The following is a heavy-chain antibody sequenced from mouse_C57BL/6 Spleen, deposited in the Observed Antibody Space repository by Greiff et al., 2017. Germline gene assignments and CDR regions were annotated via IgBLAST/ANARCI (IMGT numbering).Heavy chain of an antibody. CDR3: ATGDDD. J-gene: IGHJ2*01. D-gene: IGHD3-3*01. CDR2: IYPRSGNT. CDR1: GYTFTSYG. Sequence: VQLQESGAELARPGASVKLSCKASGYTFTSYGISWVKQRTGQGLEWIGEIYPRSGNTYYNEKFKGKATLTADKSSSTAYMELRSLTSEDSAVYFCATGDDDWGQGTTLTVSS. V-gene: IGHV1-81*01.